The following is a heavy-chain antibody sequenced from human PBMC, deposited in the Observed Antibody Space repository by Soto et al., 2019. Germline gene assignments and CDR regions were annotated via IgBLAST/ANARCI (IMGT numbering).Heavy chain of an antibody. CDR2: ITNDGSST. Sequence: GGSLRLSCAASGFTFSTHWMSWVRQAPGTGLVWVSRITNDGSSTNYADSVKGRFTISRDNAKNTLYLQMNSLRAEDTAVYYCVRENWCFDYWGQGTLVTVSS. J-gene: IGHJ4*02. CDR3: VRENWCFDY. CDR1: GFTFSTHW. V-gene: IGHV3-74*01. D-gene: IGHD2-8*02.